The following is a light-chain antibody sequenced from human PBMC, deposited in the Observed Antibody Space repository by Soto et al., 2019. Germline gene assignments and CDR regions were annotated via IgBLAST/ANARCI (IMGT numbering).Light chain of an antibody. CDR1: QNISSW. CDR3: QQLNSFSIT. Sequence: DIQMTQCPSTLSASVGARVTXTCRASQNISSWIAWYQQPPGKAPNLLXYAASTLQPGVPSRFSGSGSGTDFTLTISGLQPEDFATYYCQQLNSFSITFGQGTRLEIK. J-gene: IGKJ5*01. CDR2: AAS. V-gene: IGKV1-5*01.